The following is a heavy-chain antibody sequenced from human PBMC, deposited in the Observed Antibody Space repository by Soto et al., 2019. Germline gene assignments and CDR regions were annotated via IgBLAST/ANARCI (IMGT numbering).Heavy chain of an antibody. CDR2: IIPIFGTA. J-gene: IGHJ4*02. Sequence: ASVKVSCKASGGTFSSYAISWVRQAPGQGLEWMGGIIPIFGTANYAQKFQGRVTITADESTSTAYMELSSLRSGDTAVYYCARDNYGDYANFDYWGQGTLVTVSS. CDR3: ARDNYGDYANFDY. CDR1: GGTFSSYA. D-gene: IGHD4-17*01. V-gene: IGHV1-69*13.